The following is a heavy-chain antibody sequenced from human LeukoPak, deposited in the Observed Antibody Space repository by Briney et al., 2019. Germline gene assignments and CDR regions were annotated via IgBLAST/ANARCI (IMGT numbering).Heavy chain of an antibody. J-gene: IGHJ6*03. CDR2: IYYSGST. Sequence: SETLSLTCTVSGGSISTYYWSWIRQPPGKGMEWIGYIYYSGSTNYNPSLKSRVTISVDTSKNQFSLKLTSVTAADTAVYYCARTTEGGYTYGYFYYYYMDVWGKGTTVTISS. D-gene: IGHD5-18*01. CDR3: ARTTEGGYTYGYFYYYYMDV. V-gene: IGHV4-59*01. CDR1: GGSISTYY.